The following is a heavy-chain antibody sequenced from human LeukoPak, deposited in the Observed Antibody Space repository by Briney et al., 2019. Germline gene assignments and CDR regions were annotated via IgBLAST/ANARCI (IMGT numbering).Heavy chain of an antibody. V-gene: IGHV1-8*01. CDR2: MNPNSGDT. D-gene: IGHD3-16*02. J-gene: IGHJ5*02. CDR1: GYTFTSYD. CDR3: ARGPLVRLPSSFDP. Sequence: ASVKVSCKASGYTFTSYDINWVRQATGQGLEWMGWMNPNSGDTGSAQRFQGRITMTRDTSISTAYMELSSLRSEDTAVYYCARGPLVRLPSSFDPWGQGTLVTVSS.